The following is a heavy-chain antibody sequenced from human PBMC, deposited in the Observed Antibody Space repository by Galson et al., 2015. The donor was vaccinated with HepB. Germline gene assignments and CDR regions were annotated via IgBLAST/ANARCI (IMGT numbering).Heavy chain of an antibody. CDR3: AREEAGTYCFDN. V-gene: IGHV6-1*01. CDR1: GDSVSNNNAA. Sequence: CAISGDSVSNNNAAWNWIRQSPSRGLEWLGRTYYRSMWYTDYAPSVKSRITVNPYTSTNQFPLEVTSVTPDDTAVYFCAREEAGTYCFDNWGQGTLVTVSS. J-gene: IGHJ4*02. D-gene: IGHD6-19*01. CDR2: TYYRSMWYT.